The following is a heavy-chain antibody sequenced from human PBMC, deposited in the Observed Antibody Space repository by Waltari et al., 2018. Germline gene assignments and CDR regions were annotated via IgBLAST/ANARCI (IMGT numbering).Heavy chain of an antibody. J-gene: IGHJ4*02. D-gene: IGHD1-26*01. CDR2: IWYDGSNK. CDR1: TFSSYG. CDR3: ARGAGSPRNYFDY. V-gene: IGHV3-33*01. Sequence: TFSSYGMHWVRQAPGKGLEWVAVIWYDGSNKYYADSVKGRFTISRDNSKNTLYLQRNSLRAEDTAVYYCARGAGSPRNYFDYWGQGTLVTVSS.